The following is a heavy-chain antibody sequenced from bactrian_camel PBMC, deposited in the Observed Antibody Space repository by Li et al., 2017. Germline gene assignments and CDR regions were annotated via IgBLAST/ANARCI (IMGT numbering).Heavy chain of an antibody. Sequence: HVQLVESGGGSVQAGGSLRLSCAASGFTAGRRCMGWFRQAPGKAREGVAAIGTFARPIYGDSAKGRFNISVDNSKNILYLQMNSLKPEDTAMYYCAVDSWQPLEIAREEGAFRYWGQGTQVTVS. CDR2: IGTFARP. V-gene: IGHV3S55*01. CDR1: GFTAGRRC. J-gene: IGHJ6*01. D-gene: IGHD7*01. CDR3: AVDSWQPLEIAREEGAFRY.